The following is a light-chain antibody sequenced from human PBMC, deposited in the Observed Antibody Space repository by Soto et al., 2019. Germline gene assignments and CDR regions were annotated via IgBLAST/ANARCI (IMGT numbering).Light chain of an antibody. CDR3: QQSGDTPPWT. V-gene: IGKV1-39*01. J-gene: IGKJ1*01. CDR2: ETS. CDR1: QNIGKY. Sequence: DIQMTQSPSSLSASVGDRVTITCRASQNIGKYLNWYQHKPGRAPTLLIYETSSLQSGVPSRFSGSGSGTEFTLTISSLQPEDFGSYFCQQSGDTPPWTLGQGTKVDIK.